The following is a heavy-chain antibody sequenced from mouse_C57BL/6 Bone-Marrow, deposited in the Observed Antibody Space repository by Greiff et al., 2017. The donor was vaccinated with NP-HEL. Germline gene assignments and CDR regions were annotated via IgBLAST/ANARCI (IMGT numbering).Heavy chain of an antibody. CDR2: INPSTGGT. J-gene: IGHJ3*01. V-gene: IGHV1-42*01. CDR1: GYSFTGYY. Sequence: VQLQQSGPELVKPGASVKISCKASGYSFTGYYMNWVKQSPEKSLEWIGEINPSTGGTTYNQKFKAKATLTVDKSYSTAYLQLKSLTSEDSSVYYCARGGDYPWFAYWGQGTLVTVSA. CDR3: ARGGDYPWFAY. D-gene: IGHD2-4*01.